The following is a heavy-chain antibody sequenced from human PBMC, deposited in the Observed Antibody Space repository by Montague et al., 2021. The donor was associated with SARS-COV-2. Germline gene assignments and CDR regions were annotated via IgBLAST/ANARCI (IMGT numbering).Heavy chain of an antibody. CDR1: GGSISSYY. CDR3: AREVRYYYDSSGPGAFDI. V-gene: IGHV4-59*01. Sequence: SETLSLTCTVSGGSISSYYWSWIRRPPGKGLEWIGYIYYSGSTXXXPSXXXRVTISVDTSKNQFSLKLSSVTAADTAVYYCAREVRYYYDSSGPGAFDIWGQGTMVTVSS. CDR2: IYYSGST. D-gene: IGHD3-22*01. J-gene: IGHJ3*02.